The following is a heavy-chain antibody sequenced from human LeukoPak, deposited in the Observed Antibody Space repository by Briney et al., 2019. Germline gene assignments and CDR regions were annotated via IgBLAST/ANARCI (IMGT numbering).Heavy chain of an antibody. CDR1: GFTFSDYY. D-gene: IGHD2-15*01. CDR3: ARDRGYCSGGTCARPDY. V-gene: IGHV3-11*01. J-gene: IGHJ4*02. CDR2: ISGSGTIL. Sequence: GGSLRLSCAASGFTFSDYYMNWVRQAPGKGLEGVSSISGSGTILYYADSVKGRFTIARDNAKKSLYLQMNSLRAEDTAVYYCARDRGYCSGGTCARPDYWGQGTLVTVSS.